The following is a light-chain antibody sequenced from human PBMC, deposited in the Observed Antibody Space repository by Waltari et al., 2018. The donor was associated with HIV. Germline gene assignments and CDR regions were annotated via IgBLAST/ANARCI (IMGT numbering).Light chain of an antibody. CDR1: SSNIGSNS. J-gene: IGLJ2*01. CDR2: SNN. Sequence: ELTQSPSASGTPGQRVIISCSGSSSNIGSNSVNWYQQLPGTAPKLLIYSNNERPSGVPDRFSGSKSGTSASLAISGLQSEDEAYYHCAAWDDSLNGPVFGGGTKLTVL. V-gene: IGLV1-44*01. CDR3: AAWDDSLNGPV.